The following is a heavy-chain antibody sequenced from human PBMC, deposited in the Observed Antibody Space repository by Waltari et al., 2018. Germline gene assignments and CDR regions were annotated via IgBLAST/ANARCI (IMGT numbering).Heavy chain of an antibody. V-gene: IGHV1-2*02. J-gene: IGHJ4*02. CDR2: INPNSGGT. CDR3: ATEPIRFLESPRDY. CDR1: GYTFTGYY. D-gene: IGHD3-3*01. Sequence: QVQLVQAGAEVKKPGASGKVSCKASGYTFTGYYMHWVRQAPGQGLEWMGLINPNSGGTNYAQKFHGRVTMTRDTSSSTAYMELSRLRSDDTSVYSCATEPIRFLESPRDYWGQGTLVTVSS.